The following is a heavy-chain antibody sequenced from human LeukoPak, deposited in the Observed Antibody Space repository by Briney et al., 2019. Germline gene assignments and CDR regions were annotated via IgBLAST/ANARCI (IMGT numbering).Heavy chain of an antibody. CDR3: VLRGAVAAADF. D-gene: IGHD6-19*01. J-gene: IGHJ4*02. Sequence: GGSLRLSCAASGFTFSSYEMNWVRQAPGKGLEWVSYIGSSGSPIYYADSVEGRFTISRDNAKNSLYLQMNSLRAEDTAVYYCVLRGAVAAADFWGQGTLVTVSS. CDR2: IGSSGSPI. CDR1: GFTFSSYE. V-gene: IGHV3-48*03.